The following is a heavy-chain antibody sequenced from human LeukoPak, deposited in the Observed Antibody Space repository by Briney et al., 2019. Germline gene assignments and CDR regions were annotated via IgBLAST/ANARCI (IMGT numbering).Heavy chain of an antibody. CDR3: AREGGTLYEGDYYYYYMDV. D-gene: IGHD5/OR15-5a*01. Sequence: SVKVSCKASGGTFSSYAIIWVRQAPGQGLEWMGGIIPIFGTANYAQKFQGRVTITTDESTSTAYMELSSLRSEDTAVYYCAREGGTLYEGDYYYYYMDVWGKGTTVTVSS. CDR1: GGTFSSYA. J-gene: IGHJ6*03. V-gene: IGHV1-69*05. CDR2: IIPIFGTA.